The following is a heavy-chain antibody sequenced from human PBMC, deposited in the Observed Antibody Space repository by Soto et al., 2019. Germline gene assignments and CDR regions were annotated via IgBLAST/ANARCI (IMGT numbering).Heavy chain of an antibody. V-gene: IGHV3-23*01. CDR3: AKAAVPATVNRAFDI. D-gene: IGHD6-19*01. J-gene: IGHJ3*02. Sequence: VQLLESGGGLLQPGGSLRLSCAASGFTFSSYAMTWVRQAPGKGLEWVSSISGSGGSTYYADSVEGRFTISRDTSKNTLYLQMHSLTAEDTALYYCAKAAVPATVNRAFDIWGQGTAVTVSS. CDR2: ISGSGGST. CDR1: GFTFSSYA.